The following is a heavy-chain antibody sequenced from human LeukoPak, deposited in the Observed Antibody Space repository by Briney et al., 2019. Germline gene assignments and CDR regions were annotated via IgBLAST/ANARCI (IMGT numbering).Heavy chain of an antibody. V-gene: IGHV3-30*18. Sequence: GGSLRLSCAASGFTFSSYGMHWVRQAPGKGLEWVAVISYGGSDKYYADSVKGRFTISRDNSKNTLYLQMNSLRGEDTAVYYCAKSRLWFGEFSTPFDYWGQGTLATVSS. CDR2: ISYGGSDK. CDR1: GFTFSSYG. J-gene: IGHJ4*02. D-gene: IGHD3-10*01. CDR3: AKSRLWFGEFSTPFDY.